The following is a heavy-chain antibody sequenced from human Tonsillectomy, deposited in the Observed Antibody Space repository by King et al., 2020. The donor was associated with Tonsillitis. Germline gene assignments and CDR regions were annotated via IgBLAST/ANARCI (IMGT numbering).Heavy chain of an antibody. D-gene: IGHD5-24*01. CDR1: GGSISSYY. CDR3: ARGSGWLQFGRGSAFDI. Sequence: QLQESGPGLVKPSETLSLTCTVSGGSISSYYWSWIRQPPGKGLAWIGYFYYSGSTNYNPSLKSRVTISVDTSKNQFSLKLSAVTAADTAVYYCARGSGWLQFGRGSAFDIWGQGTMVTVSS. V-gene: IGHV4-59*01. CDR2: FYYSGST. J-gene: IGHJ3*02.